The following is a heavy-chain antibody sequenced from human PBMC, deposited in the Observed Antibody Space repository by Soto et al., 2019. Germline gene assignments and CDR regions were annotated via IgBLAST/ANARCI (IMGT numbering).Heavy chain of an antibody. V-gene: IGHV3-23*01. D-gene: IGHD3-10*01. CDR2: ISGTGDRT. CDR3: AKALWFGVVLSGGYFDY. J-gene: IGHJ4*02. CDR1: GFTFSSYA. Sequence: EVQLLESGGGLVQPGGSLRLSCAASGFTFSSYAMGWVRQTPGKGLEWVSAISGTGDRTFYADSVKGRFTISRDNAKKMLSLPMNSLRAEDTAVYYCAKALWFGVVLSGGYFDYWRQGTLVTVSS.